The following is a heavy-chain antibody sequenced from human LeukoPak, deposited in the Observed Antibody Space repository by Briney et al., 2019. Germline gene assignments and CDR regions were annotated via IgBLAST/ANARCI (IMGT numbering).Heavy chain of an antibody. V-gene: IGHV3-7*01. J-gene: IGHJ4*02. Sequence: GGSLRLSCAASGFTFSSHWMSWVRQAPGKGLEWVANMKQDGSEEYYVDSVKGRFTISRDNAKNSLYLQMSSLRAEDTAVYYCARTRYYDSSGYYRDFDYWGQGTLVTVSS. D-gene: IGHD3-22*01. CDR1: GFTFSSHW. CDR3: ARTRYYDSSGYYRDFDY. CDR2: MKQDGSEE.